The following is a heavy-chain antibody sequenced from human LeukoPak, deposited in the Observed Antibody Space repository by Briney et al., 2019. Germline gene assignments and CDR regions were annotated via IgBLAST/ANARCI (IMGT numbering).Heavy chain of an antibody. CDR1: GGSFSGYY. D-gene: IGHD3-10*01. Sequence: SETLSLTCAVYGGSFSGYYWSWIRQPPGKGLEWIGEINYSGSTNYNPSLKSRVTISVDTSKNQFSLKLSSVTAADTAVYYCARDSLVRGLDVWGKGTTVTISS. V-gene: IGHV4-34*01. CDR2: INYSGST. CDR3: ARDSLVRGLDV. J-gene: IGHJ6*04.